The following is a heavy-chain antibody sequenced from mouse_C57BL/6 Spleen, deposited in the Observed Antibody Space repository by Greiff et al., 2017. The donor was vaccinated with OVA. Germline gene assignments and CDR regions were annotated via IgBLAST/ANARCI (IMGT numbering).Heavy chain of an antibody. Sequence: VQLQQSGPELVKPGASVKISCKASGYAFSSSWMNWVKQRPGKGLEWIGRIYPGDGDTNYNGKFKGKATLTADKSSSTAYMLLSSLTSEDSAVYFCARSGVYDYDNVWGTGTTVTVSS. J-gene: IGHJ1*03. D-gene: IGHD2-4*01. CDR3: ARSGVYDYDNV. CDR1: GYAFSSSW. V-gene: IGHV1-82*01. CDR2: IYPGDGDT.